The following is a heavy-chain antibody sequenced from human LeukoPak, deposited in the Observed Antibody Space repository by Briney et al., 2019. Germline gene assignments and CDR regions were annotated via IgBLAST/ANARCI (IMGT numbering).Heavy chain of an antibody. CDR3: AREGGPYRPLDY. CDR1: GGSITSTNY. J-gene: IGHJ4*02. Sequence: SETLSLTCGVSGGSITSTNYWTWVRQPPGEGLEWIGEVNLQGSTNYNPSLMGRVAISVDMSENRISLQLTSVTAADTAVYYCAREGGPYRPLDYSGQGTLVTVSS. CDR2: VNLQGST. V-gene: IGHV4-4*02.